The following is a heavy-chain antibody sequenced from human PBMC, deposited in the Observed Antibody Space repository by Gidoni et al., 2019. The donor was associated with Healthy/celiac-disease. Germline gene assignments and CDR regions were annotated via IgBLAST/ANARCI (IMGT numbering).Heavy chain of an antibody. D-gene: IGHD2-15*01. V-gene: IGHV4-59*01. Sequence: QVQLQESGPGLVKPSETLSLTCTVSGVSISSYYWSWIRQPPGKGLEWIGYIYYSGSTNYNPSLKSRVTISVDTSKNQFSLKLSSVTAADTAVYYCAFLKVLTEGAYFDYWGQGTLVTVSS. CDR1: GVSISSYY. J-gene: IGHJ4*02. CDR3: AFLKVLTEGAYFDY. CDR2: IYYSGST.